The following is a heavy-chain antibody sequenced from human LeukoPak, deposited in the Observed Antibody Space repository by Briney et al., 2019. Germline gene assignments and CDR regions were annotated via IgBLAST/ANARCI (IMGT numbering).Heavy chain of an antibody. CDR2: INPNSGGT. D-gene: IGHD2-2*01. J-gene: IGHJ4*02. Sequence: ASVKVSCKASGYTFTGYYMHWVRQAPGQGLEWMGWINPNSGGTNYAQKFQGRVTMTRDTSNSTAYMELSRLRSDDTAVYYCARANIVVVPAAMGYWGQGTLVTVSS. CDR1: GYTFTGYY. CDR3: ARANIVVVPAAMGY. V-gene: IGHV1-2*02.